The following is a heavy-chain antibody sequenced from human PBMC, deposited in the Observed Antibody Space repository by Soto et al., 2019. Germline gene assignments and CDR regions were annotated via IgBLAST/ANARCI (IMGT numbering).Heavy chain of an antibody. Sequence: ASVKVSCKVSGYTLTELSMHWVRQAPGKGLEWMGGFDPEDAETIYAQKFQGRVTMTEDTSTDTAYMEVSSLRSEDTALYYCATVNMLRGAPDYWGQGTLVTVSS. CDR2: FDPEDAET. CDR1: GYTLTELS. CDR3: ATVNMLRGAPDY. J-gene: IGHJ4*02. D-gene: IGHD3-10*01. V-gene: IGHV1-24*01.